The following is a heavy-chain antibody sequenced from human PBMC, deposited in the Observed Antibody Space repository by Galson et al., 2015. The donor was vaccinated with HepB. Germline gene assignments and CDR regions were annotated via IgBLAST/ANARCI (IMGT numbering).Heavy chain of an antibody. CDR2: ISAYNGNT. Sequence: SVKVSCKASGYTFTSYGISWVRQAPGQGFEWMGWISAYNGNTNYAQKFQGWVTMTRDTSISTAYMELSRLRSDDTAVYYCARERNSQQFIVVVPAARDPDAFDIWGQGTMVTVSS. V-gene: IGHV1-18*01. CDR1: GYTFTSYG. J-gene: IGHJ3*02. D-gene: IGHD2-2*01. CDR3: ARERNSQQFIVVVPAARDPDAFDI.